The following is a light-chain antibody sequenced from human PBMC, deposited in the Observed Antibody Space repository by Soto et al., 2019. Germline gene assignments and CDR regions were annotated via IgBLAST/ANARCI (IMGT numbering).Light chain of an antibody. CDR2: DAS. CDR1: QSVSSY. CDR3: QQRSTWT. J-gene: IGKJ1*01. Sequence: EIVLTQSQDTLSLSPGEKATLSCRASQSVSSYLAWYQQKPGQAPRLLIYDASNRATGIPARFSGSGSGTDFTLTISSLEPEDFAVYYCQQRSTWTFGQGTKVDI. V-gene: IGKV3-11*01.